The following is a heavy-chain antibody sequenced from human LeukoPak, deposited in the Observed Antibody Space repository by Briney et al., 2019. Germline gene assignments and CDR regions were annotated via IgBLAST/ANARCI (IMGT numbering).Heavy chain of an antibody. CDR1: GFSFSSYP. D-gene: IGHD3-16*01. J-gene: IGHJ4*02. Sequence: PGGSLRLSCVASGFSFSSYPMSWVRQAPGRGLEWVATITGDGQDTFYAGLGTGRFIVSRDNIRNTVFLERDSLRDEDTAVYYCAKSMDTGGATTLDFWGQGARVIVSS. CDR2: ITGDGQDT. CDR3: AKSMDTGGATTLDF. V-gene: IGHV3-23*01.